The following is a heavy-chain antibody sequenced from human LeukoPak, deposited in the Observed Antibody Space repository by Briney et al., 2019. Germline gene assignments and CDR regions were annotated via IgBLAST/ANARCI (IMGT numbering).Heavy chain of an antibody. CDR2: TYYRSKWYN. J-gene: IGHJ6*02. V-gene: IGHV6-1*01. CDR3: AREDYYDSSGYSCGMDV. D-gene: IGHD3-22*01. CDR1: GDSVSSNSAA. Sequence: SQTLSLTCAISGDSVSSNSAAWNWIRQSPLRGLEWLGRTYYRSKWYNDYAVSVKSRITINPDTSKNQFSLQLNSVTPEDTAVYYCAREDYYDSSGYSCGMDVWGQGTTVTVSS.